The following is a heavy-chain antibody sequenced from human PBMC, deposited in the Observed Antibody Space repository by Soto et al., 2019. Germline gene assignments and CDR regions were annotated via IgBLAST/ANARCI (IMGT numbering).Heavy chain of an antibody. D-gene: IGHD2-15*01. CDR2: IYYSGST. J-gene: IGHJ6*02. CDR3: ARQAHIVVVVAATTQQGRLVRYGMDV. V-gene: IGHV4-39*01. CDR1: GGSISSSSYY. Sequence: SETLSLTCTVSGGSISSSSYYWGWIRQPPGKGLEWIGSIYYSGSTYYNPSLKSRVTISVDTSKNQFSLKLSSVTAVDTAVYYCARQAHIVVVVAATTQQGRLVRYGMDVWGQGTTVTVSS.